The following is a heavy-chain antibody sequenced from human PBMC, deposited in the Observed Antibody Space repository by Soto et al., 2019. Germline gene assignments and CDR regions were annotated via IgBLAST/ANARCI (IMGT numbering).Heavy chain of an antibody. CDR2: IYYSVST. J-gene: IGHJ4*02. CDR3: ARLYGSSLFDY. D-gene: IGHD6-6*01. V-gene: IGHV4-39*01. Sequence: QLQLQESGPGLVKPSETLSLTCTVSGGSISSSSYYWGWIRQPPGKGLEWIGTIYYSVSTYYNPSLQSRVTISVDTSKNQISLKLSSVTAADTAVYYCARLYGSSLFDYWGQGTLVTVSS. CDR1: GGSISSSSYY.